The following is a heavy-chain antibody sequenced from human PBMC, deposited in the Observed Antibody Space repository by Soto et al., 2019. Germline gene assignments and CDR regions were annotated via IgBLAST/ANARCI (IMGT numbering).Heavy chain of an antibody. D-gene: IGHD3-16*01. CDR1: AGTFSSYA. Sequence: SVKVSCKASAGTFSSYAISWVRQAPGQGLEWRGGIIPIFGTANYAQKFQGRVTITADESTSTAYMELSSLRSEDTAVYYCARDYESGPNAFDIWGQGTMVTVSS. CDR2: IIPIFGTA. CDR3: ARDYESGPNAFDI. V-gene: IGHV1-69*13. J-gene: IGHJ3*02.